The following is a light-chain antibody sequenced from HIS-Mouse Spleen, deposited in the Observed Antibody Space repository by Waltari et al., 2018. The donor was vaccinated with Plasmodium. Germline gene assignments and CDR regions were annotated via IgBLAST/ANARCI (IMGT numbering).Light chain of an antibody. J-gene: IGKJ4*01. CDR3: QQLNSYPLA. CDR1: QGISSY. CDR2: AAS. Sequence: DYQLTQPPSFLSASAGDRVTITCRASQGISSYLAWYQQKPGKAPKLLIYAASTLQSGVPSSFSGSGSGTEFTLTISSLQPEDFATYYCQQLNSYPLAFGGGTKVEIK. V-gene: IGKV1-9*01.